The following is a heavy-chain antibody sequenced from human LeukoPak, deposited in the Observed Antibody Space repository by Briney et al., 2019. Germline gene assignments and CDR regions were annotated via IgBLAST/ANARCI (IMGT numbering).Heavy chain of an antibody. V-gene: IGHV3-33*01. CDR1: GFTFSSYV. Sequence: AGGSLRLSCAASGFTFSSYVMHWVRQAPGKGLEWVAVIWYDGSNKYYADSVKGRFTISRDNSKNTLYLQMNSLRAEDTAVYYCARGAGSYYYDSSGYYADYDYWGQGTLVTVSS. CDR2: IWYDGSNK. D-gene: IGHD3-22*01. CDR3: ARGAGSYYYDSSGYYADYDY. J-gene: IGHJ4*02.